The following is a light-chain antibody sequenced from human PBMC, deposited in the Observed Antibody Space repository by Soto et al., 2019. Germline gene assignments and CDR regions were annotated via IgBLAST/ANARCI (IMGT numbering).Light chain of an antibody. Sequence: EIVMTQSPATLSVSPGERATLSCRASQSVSSNLAWYQQKPGQTPKLLIYVASTRATGNPARFSGSGSGTEFTLTISSLQSEDFAVYYCQQYNVWPLTFGGGTKVEFK. CDR2: VAS. V-gene: IGKV3-15*01. J-gene: IGKJ4*01. CDR3: QQYNVWPLT. CDR1: QSVSSN.